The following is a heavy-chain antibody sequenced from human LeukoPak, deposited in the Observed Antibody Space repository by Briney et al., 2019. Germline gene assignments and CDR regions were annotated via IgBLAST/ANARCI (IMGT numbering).Heavy chain of an antibody. V-gene: IGHV4-30-4*08. CDR2: IYYSGST. J-gene: IGHJ5*02. CDR3: AREVVVVVAARYNWFDP. CDR1: GGSISSGGYS. Sequence: SQTLSLTCTVSGGSISSGGYSWSWIRQHPGKGLEWIGYIYYSGSTYYNPSLKSRVTISVDTSKNQFSLKLSSVTAADTAVYYCAREVVVVVAARYNWFDPWGQGTLVTVSS. D-gene: IGHD2-15*01.